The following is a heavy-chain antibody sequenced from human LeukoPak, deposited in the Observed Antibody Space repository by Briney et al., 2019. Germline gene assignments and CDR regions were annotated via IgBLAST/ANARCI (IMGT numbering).Heavy chain of an antibody. V-gene: IGHV3-7*01. CDR3: ATYYYGSGTAFES. J-gene: IGHJ4*02. CDR1: GLTFSSYW. Sequence: GGPLRLSCAASGLTFSSYWMSWVRQAPGKGLEWVANIKQDGSEKYYVDSVKGRFTISRDNAKNSLYLQMNSLRAEDTAVYYCATYYYGSGTAFESWGQGTLVTVSS. D-gene: IGHD3-10*01. CDR2: IKQDGSEK.